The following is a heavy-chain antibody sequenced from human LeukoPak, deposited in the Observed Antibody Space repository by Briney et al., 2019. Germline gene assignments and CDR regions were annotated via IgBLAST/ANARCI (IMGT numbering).Heavy chain of an antibody. V-gene: IGHV3-48*03. CDR1: GFTFSSYE. CDR2: ISSSGSTI. CDR3: ARDTYCGGDCYNNFDY. J-gene: IGHJ4*02. Sequence: PGGPLRLSCAASGFTFSSYEMNWVRQALGKGLEWVSYISSSGSTIYYADSVKGRFTISRDNAKNSLYLQMNSLRAEDTAVYYCARDTYCGGDCYNNFDYWGQGTLVTVSS. D-gene: IGHD2-21*02.